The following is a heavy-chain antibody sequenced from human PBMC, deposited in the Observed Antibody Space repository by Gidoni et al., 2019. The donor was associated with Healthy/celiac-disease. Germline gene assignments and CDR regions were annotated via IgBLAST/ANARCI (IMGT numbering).Heavy chain of an antibody. CDR1: GFPFSSSG. CDR2: IWYDGSNK. Sequence: QVQLVESVGGVVQPGRSLSLSCAASGFPFSSSGMHWVRQAPGKGLEWVAVIWYDGSNKYYADSVKGRFTISRDNSKNTLYLQMNSLRAEDTAVYYCARDGGAAGTGTYYFDYWGQGTLVTVSS. CDR3: ARDGGAAGTGTYYFDY. V-gene: IGHV3-33*01. D-gene: IGHD6-13*01. J-gene: IGHJ4*02.